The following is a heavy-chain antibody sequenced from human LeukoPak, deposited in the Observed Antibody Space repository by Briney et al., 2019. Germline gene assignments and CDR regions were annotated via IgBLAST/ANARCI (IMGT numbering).Heavy chain of an antibody. Sequence: PSETLSFTCTVSGVSISSYYWSWIRQPPGKGLEWIGYIYYSGSTNYNPSLKSRVTISVDTSKNQFSLKLSSVTAADTAVYYCARVGGIAVAGNGIDYWGQGTLVTVSS. J-gene: IGHJ4*02. CDR1: GVSISSYY. V-gene: IGHV4-59*01. D-gene: IGHD6-19*01. CDR2: IYYSGST. CDR3: ARVGGIAVAGNGIDY.